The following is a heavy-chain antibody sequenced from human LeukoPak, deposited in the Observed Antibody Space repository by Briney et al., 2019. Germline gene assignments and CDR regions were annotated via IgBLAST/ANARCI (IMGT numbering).Heavy chain of an antibody. CDR2: IYHSGST. Sequence: SETLSLTCAVSGGSISSSNWWSWVRQPPGKGLEWIGEIYHSGSTNYNPSLKSRVTISVDKSKNQFSLKLSSVTAADTAVYYCARDPLPPIAARPALPYFDLWGRGTLVTVSS. V-gene: IGHV4-4*02. D-gene: IGHD6-6*01. J-gene: IGHJ2*01. CDR1: GGSISSSNW. CDR3: ARDPLPPIAARPALPYFDL.